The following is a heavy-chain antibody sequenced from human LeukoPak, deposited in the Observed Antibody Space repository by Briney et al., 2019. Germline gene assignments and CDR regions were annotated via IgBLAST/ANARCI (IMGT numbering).Heavy chain of an antibody. Sequence: PSETLSLTCTVSGGSISRYYWSWVRQPPRKGLEWIGYIYYSGSTNYNPSLKSRVTISVDTYKNQFSLKLSSVTAADTAVYYCARDGASYYYYYMDVWGKGTTVTVSS. J-gene: IGHJ6*03. CDR1: GGSISRYY. CDR2: IYYSGST. D-gene: IGHD4/OR15-4a*01. V-gene: IGHV4-59*01. CDR3: ARDGASYYYYYMDV.